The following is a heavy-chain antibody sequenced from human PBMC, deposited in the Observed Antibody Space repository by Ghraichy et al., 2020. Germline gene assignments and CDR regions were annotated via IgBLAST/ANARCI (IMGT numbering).Heavy chain of an antibody. J-gene: IGHJ4*02. V-gene: IGHV3-21*06. CDR1: AFPFSLYT. D-gene: IGHD1-1*01. CDR3: ARVNLETTGLDY. CDR2: ISSGSDYI. Sequence: GGSLRLSCAASAFPFSLYTMNWVRQAPGKGLEWVSSISSGSDYIYFRDSVRGRFTISRDNAKSSLFLQMDSLRAKDTAVYYCARVNLETTGLDYWGQGTLVTVSS.